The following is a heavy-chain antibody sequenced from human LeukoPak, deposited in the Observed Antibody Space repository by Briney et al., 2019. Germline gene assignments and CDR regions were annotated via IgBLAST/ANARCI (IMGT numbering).Heavy chain of an antibody. D-gene: IGHD3-22*01. J-gene: IGHJ4*02. CDR2: ISAYNGNT. CDR3: ARPTSRLYYYDSSGYFDYFDY. Sequence: GASVKVSCKASGYTFTSYGISWVRQAPGQGLEWMGWISAYNGNTNYAQKLQGRVTMTTDTSTSTAYMELRSLRSDDTAAYYCARPTSRLYYYDSSGYFDYFDYWGQGTLVTVSS. V-gene: IGHV1-18*01. CDR1: GYTFTSYG.